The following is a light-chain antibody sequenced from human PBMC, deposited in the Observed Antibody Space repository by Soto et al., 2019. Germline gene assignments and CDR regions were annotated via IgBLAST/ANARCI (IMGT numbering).Light chain of an antibody. CDR2: EVS. Sequence: QSVLTLPASVSGSPGQSITISCTGTISDVGGYNYVSWYQQHPGQAPKLMIYEVSNRPSGVSNRFSGSKYGNTASLTISGLQAEDEADYYCSSFTNNSTLVVFGTGTKVTVL. CDR3: SSFTNNSTLVV. J-gene: IGLJ1*01. V-gene: IGLV2-14*01. CDR1: ISDVGGYNY.